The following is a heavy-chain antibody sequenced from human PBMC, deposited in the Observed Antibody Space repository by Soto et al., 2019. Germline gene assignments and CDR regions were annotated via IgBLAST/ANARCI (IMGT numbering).Heavy chain of an antibody. Sequence: QVQLQQWGAGLLKPSETLSLTCAVSGGSFSGYYWNWIRQPPGKGLEWIGEIDHSGSTTYNPSLKSRVTISVDTSKRDISPKLTSVTAAYTAVYYCAGETSDYDFLTAPTTFDFWGQGTMVTVSS. CDR2: IDHSGST. J-gene: IGHJ3*01. CDR1: GGSFSGYY. D-gene: IGHD3-9*01. V-gene: IGHV4-34*02. CDR3: AGETSDYDFLTAPTTFDF.